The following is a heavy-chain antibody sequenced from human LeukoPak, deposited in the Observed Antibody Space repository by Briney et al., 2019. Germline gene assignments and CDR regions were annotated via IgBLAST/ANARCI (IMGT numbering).Heavy chain of an antibody. Sequence: GGSLRLSCAASGFTFDDYAMPWVRHPPGKGLEWVSGISWNSGSIGYADSVKGRFTISRDNAKNSLYLQMNSLRAEDTALYYCAKGPGIAVAGPLGYWGQGTLVTVSS. CDR3: AKGPGIAVAGPLGY. V-gene: IGHV3-9*01. J-gene: IGHJ4*02. CDR2: ISWNSGSI. CDR1: GFTFDDYA. D-gene: IGHD6-19*01.